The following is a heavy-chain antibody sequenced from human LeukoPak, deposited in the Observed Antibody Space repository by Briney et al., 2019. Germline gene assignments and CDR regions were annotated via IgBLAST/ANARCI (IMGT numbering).Heavy chain of an antibody. Sequence: GGSLRLSCAVSGFTFSMYAMSWVRQGPGQGLEWVSAISGSGDSSYYADSVKGRFTVSRDNFRNTLYLQMNSLRTEDTAVYYCAKGYCSSTSCSRFDPWGQGTLVTASS. CDR3: AKGYCSSTSCSRFDP. CDR1: GFTFSMYA. V-gene: IGHV3-23*01. J-gene: IGHJ5*02. CDR2: ISGSGDSS. D-gene: IGHD2-2*01.